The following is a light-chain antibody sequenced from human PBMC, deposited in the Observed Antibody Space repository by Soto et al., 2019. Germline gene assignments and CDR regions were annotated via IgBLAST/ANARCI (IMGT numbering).Light chain of an antibody. CDR1: YKY. J-gene: IGLJ1*01. CDR2: EVS. V-gene: IGLV2-23*02. CDR3: SSDGGSSTFPYV. Sequence: QSALTQPASVSGSPGQSITISCTGSYKYVSWYQQHPGKAPKFMIYEVSNRPSGVSNRFSGSKSGNTASLTISGLQAEDEADYYCSSDGGSSTFPYVFGTGTKVTVL.